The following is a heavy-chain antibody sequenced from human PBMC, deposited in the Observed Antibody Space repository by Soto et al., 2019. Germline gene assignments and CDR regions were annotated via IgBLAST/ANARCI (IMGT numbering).Heavy chain of an antibody. J-gene: IGHJ3*02. CDR3: ARGVGANAFDI. CDR1: GFTFSSYS. D-gene: IGHD1-26*01. Sequence: GGSLRLSCAASGFTFSSYSMNWVRQAPGKGLEWVSSISSSSSYIYYADSVKGRFTISRDNAQNSLYLQMNSLRAEDTAVYYCARGVGANAFDIWGQGTMVTVSS. CDR2: ISSSSSYI. V-gene: IGHV3-21*01.